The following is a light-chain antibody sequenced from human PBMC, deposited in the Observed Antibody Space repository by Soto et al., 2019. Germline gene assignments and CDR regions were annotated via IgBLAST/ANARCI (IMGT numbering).Light chain of an antibody. CDR2: EVS. J-gene: IGLJ1*01. Sequence: QSALTQPPSASGSPGQSVTISCTGTSSDVGGSNFVSWFQQHPGKAPKLMIYEVSQRPSGVPDRFSGSKSGNTASLTVSGLQAEDEADYYCSSLGFFGTGTKLTVL. CDR3: SSLGF. V-gene: IGLV2-8*01. CDR1: SSDVGGSNF.